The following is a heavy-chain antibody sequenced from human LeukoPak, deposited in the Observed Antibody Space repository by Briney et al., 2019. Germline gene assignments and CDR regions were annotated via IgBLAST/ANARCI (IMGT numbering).Heavy chain of an antibody. CDR3: ARDLGISGWYAPPLGYFDY. J-gene: IGHJ4*02. CDR1: GYTFTGYC. CDR2: INPKSGGT. Sequence: ASVKISCKASGYTFTGYCMHWVRQPPGQGLEWMGWINPKSGGTNYAQKFQGRVTMTRDTSISTTYMELSRLRSDDTAVYYCARDLGISGWYAPPLGYFDYWGQGTLVTVSS. V-gene: IGHV1-2*02. D-gene: IGHD6-19*01.